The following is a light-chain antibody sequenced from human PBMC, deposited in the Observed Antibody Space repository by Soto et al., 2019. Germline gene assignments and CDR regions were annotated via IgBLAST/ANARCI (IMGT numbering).Light chain of an antibody. CDR3: MQATHLDRT. CDR1: QSLVSSYGNTY. J-gene: IGKJ1*01. CDR2: KVS. Sequence: DVVMTQSPLSLPVTLGQPASISCRSSQSLVSSYGNTYLNWFQQRTGQSPRRLIYKVSNRDSGVPDRFSGSGSGTDFTLIISRVAAEDVGVYYGMQATHLDRTFGQGTKVEIK. V-gene: IGKV2-30*01.